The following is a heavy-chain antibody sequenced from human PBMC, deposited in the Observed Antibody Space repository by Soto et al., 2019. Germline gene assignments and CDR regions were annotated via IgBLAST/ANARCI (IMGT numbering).Heavy chain of an antibody. CDR1: GGSISGRYYY. V-gene: IGHV4-39*01. Sequence: SETLSLTCPVSGGSISGRYYYWGWLRQSPGTEPEWIGSVFYTRFTSYNPSLESRVSVSVDTSKNQFSLKVSGVSAADTAVYYCATSQKGYNWNYFDHWGQGALVTVSS. CDR3: ATSQKGYNWNYFDH. J-gene: IGHJ4*02. CDR2: VFYTRFT. D-gene: IGHD1-20*01.